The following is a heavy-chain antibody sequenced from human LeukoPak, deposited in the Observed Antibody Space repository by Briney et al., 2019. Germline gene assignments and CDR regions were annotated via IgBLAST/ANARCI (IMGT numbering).Heavy chain of an antibody. J-gene: IGHJ4*02. V-gene: IGHV4-38-2*02. D-gene: IGHD4-17*01. CDR3: ARGDYPYYFDY. CDR2: IYHSGST. CDR1: GYSISSGYY. Sequence: PSETLSLSCTVSGYSISSGYYWGWIRQPPGKGLEWIGSIYHSGSTYYNPSLKSRVTISVDTSKNQFSLKLSSVTAADTAVYYCARGDYPYYFDYWGQGTLVTVSS.